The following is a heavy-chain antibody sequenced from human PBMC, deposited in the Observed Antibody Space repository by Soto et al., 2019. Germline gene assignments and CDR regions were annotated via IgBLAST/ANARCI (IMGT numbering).Heavy chain of an antibody. V-gene: IGHV4-39*01. CDR1: GGSVSSSSYY. CDR2: SYYSGTT. D-gene: IGHD5-18*01. Sequence: SETLSLTCAVSGGSVSSSSYYWGWIRQAPGKGLEWIGNSYYSGTTNYNPSLKSRVTISVDTSKNQFSLKLSSVTAADTAVHYCARGRGYSYGYRFDYWGQGTLVTVSS. CDR3: ARGRGYSYGYRFDY. J-gene: IGHJ4*02.